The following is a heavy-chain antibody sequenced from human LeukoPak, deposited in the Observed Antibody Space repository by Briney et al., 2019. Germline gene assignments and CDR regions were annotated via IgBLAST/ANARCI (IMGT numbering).Heavy chain of an antibody. Sequence: GASVKVSCKASGGTFISYAISWVRQAPGQGLEWMGGIIPIFGTANYAQKFQGRVTITTDESTSTAYMELSSLRSEDTAVYYCARGHWGIAAAAGRNYYYMDVWGKGTTVTVSS. V-gene: IGHV1-69*05. D-gene: IGHD6-13*01. J-gene: IGHJ6*03. CDR3: ARGHWGIAAAAGRNYYYMDV. CDR1: GGTFISYA. CDR2: IIPIFGTA.